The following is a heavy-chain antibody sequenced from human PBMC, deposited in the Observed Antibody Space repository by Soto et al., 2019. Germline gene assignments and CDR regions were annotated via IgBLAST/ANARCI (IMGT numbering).Heavy chain of an antibody. D-gene: IGHD2-21*02. J-gene: IGHJ6*02. CDR1: GFTVSNNY. Sequence: EVRLVESGGGLIQPGGSLRLSCAASGFTVSNNYMSWVRQAPGKGLEWVSIIHPVGPTYYADAVEGRFTISRDNSKNTLYLHMNSLRAEDTAVYYCARDSQGVATGIPGYYYYGMEVWGQGTTVTVSS. CDR3: ARDSQGVATGIPGYYYYGMEV. CDR2: IHPVGPT. V-gene: IGHV3-53*01.